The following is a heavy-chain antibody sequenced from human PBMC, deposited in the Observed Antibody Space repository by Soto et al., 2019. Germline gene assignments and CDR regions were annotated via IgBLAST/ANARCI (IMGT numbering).Heavy chain of an antibody. V-gene: IGHV4-4*02. D-gene: IGHD3-10*01. Sequence: QVQLQESGPGLVKPSGTLSLTCAVSGGSISSSNWWSWVRQPPGKGLEWIGKIYHSGSTNYNPSLKSRVTISVDKSKNQFSLKLSSVTASDTAVYYCARVYMVRGTIIRYFDYWGQGTLVTVSS. CDR3: ARVYMVRGTIIRYFDY. CDR2: IYHSGST. CDR1: GGSISSSNW. J-gene: IGHJ4*02.